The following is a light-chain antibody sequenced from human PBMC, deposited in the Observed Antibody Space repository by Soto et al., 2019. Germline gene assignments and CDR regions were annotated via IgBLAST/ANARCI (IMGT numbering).Light chain of an antibody. V-gene: IGKV3-15*01. J-gene: IGKJ4*01. Sequence: EIVMTQSPSTLSVSTGERATLSCRASQSVSSNLAWYQQKPGQAPRLLIYGASTRATGIAARFSGSGSGTDFTLTISRLEPEDFAVYYCQQYGYSPTFGGGTKV. CDR1: QSVSSN. CDR2: GAS. CDR3: QQYGYSPT.